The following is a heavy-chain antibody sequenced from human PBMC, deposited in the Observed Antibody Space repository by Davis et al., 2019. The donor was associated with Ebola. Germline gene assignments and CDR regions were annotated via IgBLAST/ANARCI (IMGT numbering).Heavy chain of an antibody. Sequence: SVKVSCKASGGTFSSYAISWVRQAPGQGLEWMGGIIPIFGTANYAQKFQGRVTITADESTSTAYMELSSLRSEDTAVYYCARDKTTVVTPWYFDYWGQGTLVTVSS. V-gene: IGHV1-69*13. J-gene: IGHJ4*02. CDR2: IIPIFGTA. CDR1: GGTFSSYA. CDR3: ARDKTTVVTPWYFDY. D-gene: IGHD4-23*01.